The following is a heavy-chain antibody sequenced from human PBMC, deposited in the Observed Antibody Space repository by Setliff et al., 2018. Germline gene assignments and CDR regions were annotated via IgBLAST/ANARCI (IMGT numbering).Heavy chain of an antibody. Sequence: PGGSLRLSCAASGFTFSSYGMHWVRQAPGKGLGCVAVIWYDGSNKYYADSVKGRFTISRDNSKNTLYLQMNSLRAEDTAVYYCAKNTEWLGDSYDAFDSWGQGTMVTVSS. CDR1: GFTFSSYG. V-gene: IGHV3-33*06. D-gene: IGHD6-19*01. CDR3: AKNTEWLGDSYDAFDS. CDR2: IWYDGSNK. J-gene: IGHJ3*02.